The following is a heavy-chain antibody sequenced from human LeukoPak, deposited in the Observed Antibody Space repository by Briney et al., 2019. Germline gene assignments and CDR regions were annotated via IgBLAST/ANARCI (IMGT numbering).Heavy chain of an antibody. D-gene: IGHD2-15*01. CDR3: ARASEGCSGGACYLLAFDI. V-gene: IGHV3-53*01. CDR2: IYSGGST. Sequence: GGSLRLSCAASGFTVSSNYMNWVRQAPGKGLEWVSIIYSGGSTNYADSVKGRFTVSRDNSKNTLYLQMNSLRTEDTAVYYCARASEGCSGGACYLLAFDIWGQGTMVTVSS. J-gene: IGHJ3*02. CDR1: GFTVSSNY.